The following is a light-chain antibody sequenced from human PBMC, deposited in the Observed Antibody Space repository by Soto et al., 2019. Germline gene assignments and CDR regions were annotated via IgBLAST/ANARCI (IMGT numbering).Light chain of an antibody. CDR3: QQYNSYWT. J-gene: IGKJ1*01. Sequence: AIRMTQSPSSLSASTGDRVTITCRASQGISSHLAWYQQKPGKAPKLLIYAAYNLQSGVPSRFSGSGSGTEFTLTISSLQPDDFATYYCQQYNSYWTFGQGTKVDIK. V-gene: IGKV1-8*01. CDR2: AAY. CDR1: QGISSH.